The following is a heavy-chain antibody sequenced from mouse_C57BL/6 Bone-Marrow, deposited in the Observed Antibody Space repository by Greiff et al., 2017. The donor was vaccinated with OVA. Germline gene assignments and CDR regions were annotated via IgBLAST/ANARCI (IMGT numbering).Heavy chain of an antibody. CDR1: GFTFSSYT. Sequence: DVMLVESGGGLVKPGGSLKLSCAASGFTFSSYTMSWVRQTPEKRLEWVATISGGGGNTYYPDSVKGRSTISRDNAKNTLCLQMSSLRSEDTALYYCARFLLGFAYWGQGTLVTVSA. V-gene: IGHV5-9*01. CDR2: ISGGGGNT. J-gene: IGHJ3*01. D-gene: IGHD6-1*01. CDR3: ARFLLGFAY.